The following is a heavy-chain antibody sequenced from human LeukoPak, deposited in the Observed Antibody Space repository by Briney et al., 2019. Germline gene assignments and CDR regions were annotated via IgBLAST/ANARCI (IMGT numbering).Heavy chain of an antibody. V-gene: IGHV3-48*02. CDR1: GFTFSSCD. J-gene: IGHJ4*02. CDR3: ARDAYDTSAYYYFDY. Sequence: GGSLRLSCATSGFTFSSCDMNWVRQAPGKGLEWVSYVSGSSSTIYYADSVKGRFTISRDNAKNSLYLQMNSLRDEDTAVYYCARDAYDTSAYYYFDYWGQGTLVTVSS. CDR2: VSGSSSTI. D-gene: IGHD3-22*01.